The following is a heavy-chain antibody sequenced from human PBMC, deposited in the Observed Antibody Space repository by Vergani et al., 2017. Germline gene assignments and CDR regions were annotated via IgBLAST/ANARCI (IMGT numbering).Heavy chain of an antibody. CDR1: GSTFTDYS. D-gene: IGHD2-21*01. CDR2: IDPEDDET. Sequence: EVQLVQSGAEVKDPGTTVKISCKFSGSTFTDYSVHWVQQAPGKGLEWMGLIDPEDDETVYAEKFQGRVTMTADTSADKAYMELSGLTSDDTAMYFCAGAPAHISAHGGFDPWGQGTLVIVSS. CDR3: AGAPAHISAHGGFDP. J-gene: IGHJ5*02. V-gene: IGHV1-69-2*01.